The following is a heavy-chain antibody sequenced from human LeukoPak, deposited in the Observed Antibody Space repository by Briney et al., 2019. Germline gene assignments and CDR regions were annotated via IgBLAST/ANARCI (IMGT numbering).Heavy chain of an antibody. J-gene: IGHJ5*02. V-gene: IGHV5-10-1*01. CDR1: GYSFTSYW. Sequence: GESLKISCKGSGYSFTSYWITWVRQMPGKGLEWMGRIDPSDSYTNYSPSFQGRVTISADKSTSTAYLQWNSLKASDTAMYYCARSVGGLGSWEPKWFDPWGQGTLVTVSS. CDR2: IDPSDSYT. D-gene: IGHD3-10*01. CDR3: ARSVGGLGSWEPKWFDP.